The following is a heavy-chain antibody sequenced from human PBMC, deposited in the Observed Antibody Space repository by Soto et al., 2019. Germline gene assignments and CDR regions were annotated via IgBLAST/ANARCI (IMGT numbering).Heavy chain of an antibody. CDR2: INQDGRAK. J-gene: IGHJ4*02. CDR3: ARPYN. Sequence: GGSLRLSCAASGFTFRSEWMSWVRQAPGKGLEWVANINQDGRAKYYVDSVRGRFTISRDNAQDSLHLQLNSLRAEDTAVYYCARPYNWGQGVLVTVSS. CDR1: GFTFRSEW. V-gene: IGHV3-7*01. D-gene: IGHD4-4*01.